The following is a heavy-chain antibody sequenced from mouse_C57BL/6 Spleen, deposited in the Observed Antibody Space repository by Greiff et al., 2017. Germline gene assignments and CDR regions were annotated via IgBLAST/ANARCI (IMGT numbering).Heavy chain of an antibody. CDR3: ARNWYSNFFDY. CDR1: GFSLTSYG. Sequence: QVQLQQSGPGLVQPSQSLSITCTVSGFSLTSYGVHWVRQSPGKGLEWLGVIWSGGSTDYNAAFTSRLSISKDNSKSQVFFKMNSLQADDTAIYYCARNWYSNFFDYWGQGTTLTVSS. J-gene: IGHJ2*01. V-gene: IGHV2-2*01. CDR2: IWSGGST. D-gene: IGHD2-5*01.